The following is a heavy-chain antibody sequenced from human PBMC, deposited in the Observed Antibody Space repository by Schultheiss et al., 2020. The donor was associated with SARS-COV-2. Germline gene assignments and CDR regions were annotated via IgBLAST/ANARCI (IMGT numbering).Heavy chain of an antibody. CDR1: GFTFSSYA. V-gene: IGHV3-23*01. J-gene: IGHJ3*02. Sequence: GGSLRLSCAASGFTFSSYAISWVRQAPGKGLEWVSAISGGGGSTYYADSVKGRFTISRDNAKNSLYLQMNSLRAEDTAVYYCARRAYNWNYGGDAFDIWGQGTMVTVSS. CDR2: ISGGGGST. CDR3: ARRAYNWNYGGDAFDI. D-gene: IGHD1-7*01.